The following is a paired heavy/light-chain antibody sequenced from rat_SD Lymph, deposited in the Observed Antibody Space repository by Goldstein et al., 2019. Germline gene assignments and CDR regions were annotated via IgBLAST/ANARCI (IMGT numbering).Light chain of an antibody. CDR1: EDIYNG. CDR2: NAN. V-gene: IGKV12S36*01. Sequence: DIQMTQSPASLSASLGETVTIECRASEDIYNGLAWYQQKPGKSPQLLIYNANSLHTGVPSRFSGSGSGTQYSLKINSLQSEDVASYFCQQYYDYPPTFGAGTKLELK. CDR3: QQYYDYPPT. J-gene: IGKJ2-1*01.
Heavy chain of an antibody. CDR2: ISYDGSST. V-gene: IGHV5-29*01. CDR3: ARHHYYSPYVMDA. CDR1: GFTFSNYG. Sequence: EVQLVESGGGLVQPGRSLKLSCAASGFTFSNYGMAWVRQAPTKGLEWVATISYDGSSTYYRDSVKGRFTISRDNAKSTLYLQMDSLRSEDTATYYCARHHYYSPYVMDAWGQGASVTVSS. D-gene: IGHD1-1*01. J-gene: IGHJ4*01.